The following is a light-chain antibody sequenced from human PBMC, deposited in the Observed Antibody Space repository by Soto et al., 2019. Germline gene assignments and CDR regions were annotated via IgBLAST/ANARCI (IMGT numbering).Light chain of an antibody. CDR1: QGVSRRY. Sequence: FVLTRPPATLSLPPDKGAPFPAGAGQGVSRRYLAWYQQKPAQAPILLIYDVSERASDIPDRFSGSGSGTDFTLTINRLVPEDVAVYYCQYQGSFGGGTKVEIE. CDR2: DVS. J-gene: IGKJ4*01. V-gene: IGKV3D-20*02. CDR3: QYQGS.